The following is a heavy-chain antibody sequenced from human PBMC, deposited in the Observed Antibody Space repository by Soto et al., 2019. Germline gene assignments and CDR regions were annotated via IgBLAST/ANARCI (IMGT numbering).Heavy chain of an antibody. Sequence: ASVKVSCKASGYTFTSYDMHWVRQAPGPGLEWMGIINPSGGSTSYAQKFQGRVTMTRDTSTSTVYMELSSLRSEDTAVYYCARSHYYDSSGVSGAFDIWGQGTMVTVSS. J-gene: IGHJ3*02. CDR2: INPSGGST. CDR1: GYTFTSYD. CDR3: ARSHYYDSSGVSGAFDI. D-gene: IGHD3-22*01. V-gene: IGHV1-46*01.